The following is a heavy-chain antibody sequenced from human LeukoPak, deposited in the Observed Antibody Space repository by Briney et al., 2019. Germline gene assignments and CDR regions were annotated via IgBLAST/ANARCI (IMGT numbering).Heavy chain of an antibody. J-gene: IGHJ4*02. D-gene: IGHD2-21*02. CDR1: GGSISGDY. CDR2: ISYTGNT. V-gene: IGHV4-59*08. CDR3: ARLGNCGNDCYAADY. Sequence: SETLSLTCSVSGGSISGDYWTWIRQPPGKGLEWIGFISYTGNTNYYNPSLKSRVTTSVDTSMNQFSLKRSSVTAADTAVYYCARLGNCGNDCYAADYWGQGTLVTVSS.